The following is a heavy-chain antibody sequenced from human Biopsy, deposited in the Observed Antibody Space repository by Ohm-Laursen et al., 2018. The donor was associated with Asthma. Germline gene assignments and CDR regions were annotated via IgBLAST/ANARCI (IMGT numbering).Heavy chain of an antibody. CDR2: IYSGGTS. D-gene: IGHD3-22*01. CDR3: ARGDSSNWSHYYFDY. Sequence: GSLRLFCAASGFAVSRDHMFWVRQAPGKGLEWVSAIYSGGTSHTADSVRGRFTISRDYSKNTLYLQMHSLRAEDTAVYYCARGDSSNWSHYYFDYWGQGTLVTVSS. V-gene: IGHV3-53*01. J-gene: IGHJ4*02. CDR1: GFAVSRDH.